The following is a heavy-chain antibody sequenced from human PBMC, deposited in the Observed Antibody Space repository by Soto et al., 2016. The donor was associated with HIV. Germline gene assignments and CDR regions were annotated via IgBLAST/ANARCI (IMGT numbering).Heavy chain of an antibody. J-gene: IGHJ4*01. Sequence: EVQLVESGGGLVQPGRSLRLSCASSGFTFDDYAMHWVRQVPGKGLEWVSGISWNSGNIGYADSVKGRFTISRDNAKNSLYLQMDSLRPEDTAWYYCVKDNSGWYYFDYWGQGNAGHRLL. CDR1: GFTFDDYA. CDR3: VKDNSGWYYFDY. CDR2: ISWNSGNI. D-gene: IGHD6-19*01. V-gene: IGHV3-9*01.